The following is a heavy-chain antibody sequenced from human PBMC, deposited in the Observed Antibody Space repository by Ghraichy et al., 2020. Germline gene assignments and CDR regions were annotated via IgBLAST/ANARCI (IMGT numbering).Heavy chain of an antibody. CDR3: ARDGLFVRTGILEFDS. D-gene: IGHD1-1*01. J-gene: IGHJ4*02. CDR1: GITFSRYG. Sequence: GGSLRLSCAASGITFSRYGIHWVRQAPGKGLEWVAVIWNDGSKKYYVDSVKGRFTISRDNSKNTVYLQMDSLRDEDTAVYYCARDGLFVRTGILEFDSWGQGTLVTVSS. V-gene: IGHV3-33*01. CDR2: IWNDGSKK.